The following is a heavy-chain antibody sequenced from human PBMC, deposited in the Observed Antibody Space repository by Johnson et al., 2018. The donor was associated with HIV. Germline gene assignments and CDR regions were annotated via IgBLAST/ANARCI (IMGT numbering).Heavy chain of an antibody. Sequence: VQLVESGGGLVQPGRSLRLSCAASVFTFSSYWMSWVRQAPGKGLEWVANIKQDGSEKYYVDSVKVRFTISRVNAKNSLYLQMNSLRAEDTAVYYCARDRIPYNWNYEGDAFDIWGQGTMVTVSS. J-gene: IGHJ3*02. D-gene: IGHD1-7*01. CDR3: ARDRIPYNWNYEGDAFDI. CDR1: VFTFSSYW. V-gene: IGHV3-7*01. CDR2: IKQDGSEK.